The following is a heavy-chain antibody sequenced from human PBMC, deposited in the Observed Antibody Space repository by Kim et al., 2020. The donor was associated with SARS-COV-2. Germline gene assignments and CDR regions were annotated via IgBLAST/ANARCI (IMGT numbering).Heavy chain of an antibody. Sequence: ASVKVSCKASGYTFTGYYMHWVRQAPGQGLEWMGWINPNSGGTNYAQKFQGWVTMTRDTSISTAYMELSRLRSDDTAVYYCARGTRPAAAANRYYYYGMDVWGQGTTVTVSS. V-gene: IGHV1-2*04. CDR3: ARGTRPAAAANRYYYYGMDV. CDR2: INPNSGGT. D-gene: IGHD6-13*01. CDR1: GYTFTGYY. J-gene: IGHJ6*02.